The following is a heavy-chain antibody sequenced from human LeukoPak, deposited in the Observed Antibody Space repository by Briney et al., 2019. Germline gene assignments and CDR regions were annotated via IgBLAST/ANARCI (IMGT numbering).Heavy chain of an antibody. Sequence: GGSLRLSCAASGFTFSDSWMHWVRQVPGKGLVSVSLIRSDGSVSYYADSVKGRFTISRDNAKNTLYLQMNSLRAEDTAVYYCAKVLPLVGALLDWGQGTLVTVSS. V-gene: IGHV3-74*01. CDR2: IRSDGSVS. D-gene: IGHD1-26*01. CDR1: GFTFSDSW. J-gene: IGHJ4*02. CDR3: AKVLPLVGALLD.